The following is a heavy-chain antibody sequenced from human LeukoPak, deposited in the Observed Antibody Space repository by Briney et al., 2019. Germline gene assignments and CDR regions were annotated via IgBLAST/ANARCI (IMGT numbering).Heavy chain of an antibody. CDR1: GFTFSSYW. CDR2: IKQDGSEK. V-gene: IGHV3-7*01. Sequence: GGSLRLSCAASGFTFSSYWMSWVRQAPGKGLEWVANIKQDGSEKYYVDSVKGRFTISRDNAKNSLYLQMNSLRAEDTAVYYCARVRSSGSYSFDYWGQGTLVTVSS. CDR3: ARVRSSGSYSFDY. D-gene: IGHD1-26*01. J-gene: IGHJ4*02.